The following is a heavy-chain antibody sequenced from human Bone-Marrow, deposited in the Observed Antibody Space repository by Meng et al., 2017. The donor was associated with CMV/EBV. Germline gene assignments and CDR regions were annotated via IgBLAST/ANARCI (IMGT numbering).Heavy chain of an antibody. J-gene: IGHJ6*02. D-gene: IGHD2-2*01. CDR2: IIPILGIA. CDR3: ASGDIVVVPAAIEYYYYGMDV. CDR1: GGTFSSYA. Sequence: SVKVSCQASGGTFSSYAISWVRQAPGQGLEWMGGIIPILGIANYAQKFQGRVTITADKSTSTAYMELSSLRSEDTAVYYCASGDIVVVPAAIEYYYYGMDVWGQGTTVTVSS. V-gene: IGHV1-69*10.